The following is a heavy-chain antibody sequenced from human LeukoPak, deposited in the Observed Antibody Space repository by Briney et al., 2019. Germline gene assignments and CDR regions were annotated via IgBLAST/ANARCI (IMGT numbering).Heavy chain of an antibody. CDR2: ISYDGSNK. J-gene: IGHJ4*02. CDR1: GFTLSSYG. D-gene: IGHD3-9*01. V-gene: IGHV3-30*18. Sequence: GGSLRLSCAASGFTLSSYGMHWVRQAPGKGLEWVAVISYDGSNKYYADSVKGRFTISRDNSKNTLYLQMNSLRAEDTAVYYCAKDAKYYDILTGYTDYFDYWGQGTLVTVSS. CDR3: AKDAKYYDILTGYTDYFDY.